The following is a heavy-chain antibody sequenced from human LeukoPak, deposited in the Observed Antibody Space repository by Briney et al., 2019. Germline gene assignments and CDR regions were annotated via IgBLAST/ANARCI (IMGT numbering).Heavy chain of an antibody. CDR1: GYSLSSGYY. CDR2: VDHSGGT. Sequence: PSETLSLTCTVSGYSLSSGYYWGWIRQPPGKGLEWIGSVDHSGGTYYNPSLRSRVSISVDTSKNQFSLKLSSVTAADTAVYYCARVTSRLGVCDYWGQGTLVTVSS. V-gene: IGHV4-38-2*02. CDR3: ARVTSRLGVCDY. D-gene: IGHD2-8*01. J-gene: IGHJ4*02.